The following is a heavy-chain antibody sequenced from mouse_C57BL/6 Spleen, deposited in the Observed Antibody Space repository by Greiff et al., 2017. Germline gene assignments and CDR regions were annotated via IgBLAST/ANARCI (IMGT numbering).Heavy chain of an antibody. CDR3: ARQGYYGNSDY. CDR2: ISSGSSTI. V-gene: IGHV5-17*01. CDR1: GFTFSDYG. Sequence: EVKLVESGGGLVKPGGSLKLSCAASGFTFSDYGMHWVRQAPEKGLEWVAYISSGSSTIYYADTVKGRFTFSRDNATNTLFLQMTSLRSEDSAMYYCARQGYYGNSDYWGQGTTLTVSS. D-gene: IGHD2-1*01. J-gene: IGHJ2*01.